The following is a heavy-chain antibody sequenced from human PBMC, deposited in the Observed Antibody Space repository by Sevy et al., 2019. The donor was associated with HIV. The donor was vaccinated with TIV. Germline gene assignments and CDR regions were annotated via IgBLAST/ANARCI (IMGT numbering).Heavy chain of an antibody. J-gene: IGHJ6*02. CDR2: IYHSGST. CDR1: GGSISSGGYS. D-gene: IGHD4-17*01. V-gene: IGHV4-30-2*01. CDR3: ATAGMATTTVGYYYDYGMDV. Sequence: ASETLSLTCAVSGGSISSGGYSWSWIRQPPGKGLEWIGYIYHSGSTYYNPSLKSRVTISVDRSKNQFSLKLSSVTAADTAVYYCATAGMATTTVGYYYDYGMDVWGQGTTVTVSS.